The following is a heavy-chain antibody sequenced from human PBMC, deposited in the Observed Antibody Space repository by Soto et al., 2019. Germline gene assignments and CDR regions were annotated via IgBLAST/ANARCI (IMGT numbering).Heavy chain of an antibody. CDR1: GGSISSYY. V-gene: IGHV4-59*01. CDR3: ARGSGYYYYFDY. J-gene: IGHJ4*02. Sequence: SETLSLTCTVSGGSISSYYWSWIRQPPGKGLEWIGYIYYSGSTNYDPSLKSRVTISVDRSKNHFSLKLGSVTAADTAVYYCARGSGYYYYFDYWGQGTLVTVS. D-gene: IGHD3-3*01. CDR2: IYYSGST.